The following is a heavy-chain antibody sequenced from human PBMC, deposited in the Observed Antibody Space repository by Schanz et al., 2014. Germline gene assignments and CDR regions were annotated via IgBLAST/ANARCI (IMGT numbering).Heavy chain of an antibody. CDR2: VNPSVRGT. D-gene: IGHD3-22*01. V-gene: IGHV1-46*03. Sequence: QVQLVQSGAEAKKPGASAKASCKASGYTFTSYSMHWVRQAPGQGLEWMGIVNPSVRGTHFAREFQGRVTVASDTSTITVYMELSGLRSEDTAVYYCAGAFDSSGYYFDYWGQGTLVTVSS. CDR3: AGAFDSSGYYFDY. CDR1: GYTFTSYS. J-gene: IGHJ4*02.